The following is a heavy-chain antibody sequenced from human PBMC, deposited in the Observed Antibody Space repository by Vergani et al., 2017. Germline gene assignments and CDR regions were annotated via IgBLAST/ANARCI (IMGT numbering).Heavy chain of an antibody. D-gene: IGHD2-2*01. J-gene: IGHJ5*02. CDR2: VSVSGST. CDR3: ARHRGGCSSTSCSRFDP. Sequence: QVPLQESGPGLVNPSETLSLTCSVSGGSITNYYWSWIRQAAGKGLEWIGRVSVSGSTDSNASLRSRVTMSIDTSTNQFSLKLSSVTAADTAVYYCARHRGGCSSTSCSRFDPWGQGTLVTVSS. CDR1: GGSITNYY. V-gene: IGHV4-4*07.